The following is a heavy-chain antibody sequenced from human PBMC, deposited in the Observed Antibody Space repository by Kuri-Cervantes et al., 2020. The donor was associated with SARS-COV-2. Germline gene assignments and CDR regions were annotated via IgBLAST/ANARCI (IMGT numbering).Heavy chain of an antibody. D-gene: IGHD1-1*01. CDR3: VRDGDHWNFDY. J-gene: IGHJ4*02. CDR1: GFTFSSYA. CDR2: ISYDGSNK. V-gene: IGHV3-30-3*01. Sequence: GESLKISCAASGFTFSSYAMHWVRQAPGKGLEWVAVISYDGSNKYYADSVKGRFTISRDNSKNTLYLQMNSLRAEGTAVYYCVRDGDHWNFDYWGQGTLVTVSS.